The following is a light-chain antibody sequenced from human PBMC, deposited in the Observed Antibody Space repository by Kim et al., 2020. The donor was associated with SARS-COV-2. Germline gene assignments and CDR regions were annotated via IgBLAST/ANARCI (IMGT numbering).Light chain of an antibody. V-gene: IGLV2-14*01. CDR3: SSYTSSSTYYV. Sequence: QSALTQPASVSGSPGQSITISCTGTSSDIGGYKYVSWYQQHPGKAPKLMIYDVSKRPSVVANRFSGSKSGNTASLTISGLQAGDEADYYCSSYTSSSTYYVFGTGTKVTVL. CDR2: DVS. J-gene: IGLJ1*01. CDR1: SSDIGGYKY.